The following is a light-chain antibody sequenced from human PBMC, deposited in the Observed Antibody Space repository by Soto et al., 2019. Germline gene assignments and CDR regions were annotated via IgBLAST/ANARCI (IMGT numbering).Light chain of an antibody. V-gene: IGKV3-20*01. Sequence: EIVLTQSPGALSLSPGERATLSCRASQSVSSGYLAWYQQKPGQAPRLLIFATSRRATGIPDRFSGSGSGTDFSLHISRLEPEDVAVYYCQQYGSSPPITFGQGTRLEIK. J-gene: IGKJ5*01. CDR3: QQYGSSPPIT. CDR2: ATS. CDR1: QSVSSGY.